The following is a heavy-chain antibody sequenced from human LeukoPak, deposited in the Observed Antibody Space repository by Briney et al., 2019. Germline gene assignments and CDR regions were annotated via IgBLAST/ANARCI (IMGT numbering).Heavy chain of an antibody. V-gene: IGHV1-3*01. Sequence: ASVKVSCKASGYTFTNYVIRWVRQAPGQRPEWMGWITAGNGDTRYSQEFQGRVTMTTDTSTSTAYMELRSLRSDDTAVYYCARDSYYDSSGYYPHWGQGTLVTVSS. CDR1: GYTFTNYV. CDR2: ITAGNGDT. J-gene: IGHJ4*02. D-gene: IGHD3-22*01. CDR3: ARDSYYDSSGYYPH.